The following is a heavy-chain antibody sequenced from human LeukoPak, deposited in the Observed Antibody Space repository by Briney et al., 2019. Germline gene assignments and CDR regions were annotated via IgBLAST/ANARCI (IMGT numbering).Heavy chain of an antibody. Sequence: GGSLRLSCAASGFTVSGNYMSWVRQAPGKGLEWLSVIHRGGNTYYTDSVKGRFTISRDSSKNTVFLQMDSLRAEDTAVYYCARDPGYGLGVDYGDYWGQGTLVTVSS. V-gene: IGHV3-66*01. J-gene: IGHJ4*02. CDR2: IHRGGNT. CDR3: ARDPGYGLGVDYGDY. CDR1: GFTVSGNY. D-gene: IGHD3-10*01.